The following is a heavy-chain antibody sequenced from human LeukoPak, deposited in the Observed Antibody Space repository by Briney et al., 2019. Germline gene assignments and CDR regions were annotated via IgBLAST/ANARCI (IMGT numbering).Heavy chain of an antibody. V-gene: IGHV1-2*02. J-gene: IGHJ5*02. CDR1: GYTFTGYY. CDR2: INPNSGGT. D-gene: IGHD2-2*01. CDR3: AREVGVVVPAAINWFDP. Sequence: ASVKVSCKASGYTFTGYYMHWVRQAPGQGLEWMGWINPNSGGTNYAQKFQGRVTVTRDTSISTAYMELSRLRSDDTAVYYCAREVGVVVPAAINWFDPWGQGTLVTVSS.